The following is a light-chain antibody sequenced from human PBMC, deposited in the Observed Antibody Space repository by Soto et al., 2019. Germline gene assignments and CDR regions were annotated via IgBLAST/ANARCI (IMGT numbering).Light chain of an antibody. V-gene: IGKV3-20*01. CDR1: QSVSSSY. CDR2: GAS. J-gene: IGKJ2*01. Sequence: EIVLTQSPGTLSLSPGERVTVSCRASQSVSSSYLAWYQQKPGQAPRLLIYGASSRATDIPDRFSGSGSGTDFTLTISRLEPKDFVVYYCQQYGSSPMYTFGQGTKLEIK. CDR3: QQYGSSPMYT.